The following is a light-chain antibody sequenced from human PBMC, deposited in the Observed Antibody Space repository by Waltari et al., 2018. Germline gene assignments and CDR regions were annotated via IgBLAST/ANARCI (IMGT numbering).Light chain of an antibody. J-gene: IGLJ2*01. CDR1: NIGSKS. CDR2: DDS. CDR3: QVWDSSSDHPV. V-gene: IGLV3-21*03. Sequence: SYVLTQPPSVSGAPGKTAGVTCGGNNIGSKSVHWYQQKPGQAPVLVVYDDSDRPSGLPERFSGSKSGNTATLTISRVEAGDEADYYCQVWDSSSDHPVFGGGTKLTVL.